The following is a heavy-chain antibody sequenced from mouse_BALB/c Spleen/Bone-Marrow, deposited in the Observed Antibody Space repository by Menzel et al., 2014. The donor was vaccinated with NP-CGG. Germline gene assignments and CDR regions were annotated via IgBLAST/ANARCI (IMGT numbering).Heavy chain of an antibody. Sequence: EDQLQQSGPELVKPGASVKIYCKTSGYTFNEYTMNWVKQSHGKSLEWIGVINPNNGGTTYKQKFKDKATLTVDKSSSTAYMEFRWLTSEHSAVYYCARDGNYAMDHWRQCTSVTVSS. J-gene: IGHJ4*01. CDR2: INPNNGGT. CDR1: GYTFNEYT. CDR3: ARDGNYAMDH. V-gene: IGHV1-18*01. D-gene: IGHD2-1*01.